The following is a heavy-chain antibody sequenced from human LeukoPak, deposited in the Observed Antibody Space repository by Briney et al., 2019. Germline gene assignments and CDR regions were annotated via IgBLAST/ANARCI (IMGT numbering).Heavy chain of an antibody. J-gene: IGHJ4*02. V-gene: IGHV1-69*01. Sequence: GASVKVSCKATGDTFSDFSISWVRQAPGQGLEWMGGIIPIFGTSNYAQKFQGRVTITADDSTRTVYMEVSSLRSDDTAVYYCARDGGNSDFDYWGQGTLVTVSS. CDR1: GDTFSDFS. CDR3: ARDGGNSDFDY. D-gene: IGHD4-23*01. CDR2: IIPIFGTS.